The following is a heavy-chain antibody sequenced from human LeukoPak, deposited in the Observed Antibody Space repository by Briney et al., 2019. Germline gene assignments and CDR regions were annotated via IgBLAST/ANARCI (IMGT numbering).Heavy chain of an antibody. CDR3: AKDIFPNNGGNSHFDY. CDR1: GFTFSSYG. Sequence: PGRSLRLSCAASGFTFSSYGMHWVRQAPGKGLEWVAVISYDGSNKYYADSVKGRFTISRDNSKNTLYLQMNSLRAEDTAVYYCAKDIFPNNGGNSHFDYWGQGTLVTVSS. D-gene: IGHD4-23*01. CDR2: ISYDGSNK. J-gene: IGHJ4*02. V-gene: IGHV3-30*18.